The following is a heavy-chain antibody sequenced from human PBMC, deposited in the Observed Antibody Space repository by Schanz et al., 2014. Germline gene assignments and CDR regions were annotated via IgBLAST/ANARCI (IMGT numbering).Heavy chain of an antibody. D-gene: IGHD6-13*01. J-gene: IGHJ3*01. V-gene: IGHV1-18*01. CDR2: ISGNFGNT. CDR3: ARNVIATGRAFDL. Sequence: QVQLVQSGAEVKKPGASVKVSCKASGYTLNIYGINWVRQAPGQGLEWVGWISGNFGNTNYAQKLQGRVTMTTDTSATTAYMELRGLGVDDTAVYYCARNVIATGRAFDLWGPGTMVTVS. CDR1: GYTLNIYG.